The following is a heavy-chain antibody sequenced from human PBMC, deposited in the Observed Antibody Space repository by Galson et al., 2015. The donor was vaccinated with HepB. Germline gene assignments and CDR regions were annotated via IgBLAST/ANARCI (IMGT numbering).Heavy chain of an antibody. J-gene: IGHJ6*02. Sequence: SETLSLTCAVYGGSFSGYYWSWIRQPPGKGLEWIGEINHSGSTNYNPSLKSRVTISVDTSKNQFSLKLSSVTAADTAVYYCARGLTRTRLRWNPYYYYYGMDVWGQGTTATVSS. CDR1: GGSFSGYY. D-gene: IGHD4-23*01. V-gene: IGHV4-34*01. CDR3: ARGLTRTRLRWNPYYYYYGMDV. CDR2: INHSGST.